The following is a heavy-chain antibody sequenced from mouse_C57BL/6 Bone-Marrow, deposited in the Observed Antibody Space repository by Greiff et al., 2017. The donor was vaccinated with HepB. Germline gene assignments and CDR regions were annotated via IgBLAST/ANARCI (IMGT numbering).Heavy chain of an antibody. D-gene: IGHD2-1*01. J-gene: IGHJ2*01. CDR2: IDPEDGET. Sequence: VQLQQSGAELVKPGASVKLSCTASGFNIKDYYMHWVKQRTEQGLEWIGRIDPEDGETKYAPKFQGKATITADTSTTTAYRPLSSLTSEDPAVYYCARPLRYGNYVYYWGQGTTLTVSS. CDR3: ARPLRYGNYVYY. CDR1: GFNIKDYY. V-gene: IGHV14-2*01.